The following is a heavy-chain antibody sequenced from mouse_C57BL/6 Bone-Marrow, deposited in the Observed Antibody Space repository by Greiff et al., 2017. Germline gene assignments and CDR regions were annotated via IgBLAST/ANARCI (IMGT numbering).Heavy chain of an antibody. V-gene: IGHV1-81*01. CDR3: ARGSHYGSSAWFAY. CDR1: GYTFTSYG. D-gene: IGHD1-1*01. J-gene: IGHJ3*01. CDR2: IYPRSGNT. Sequence: VQVVESGAELARPGASVKLSCKASGYTFTSYGISWVKQRTGQGLEWIGEIYPRSGNTYYNEKFKGKATLTADKSSSTAYMELRSLTSEDSAVYFCARGSHYGSSAWFAYWGQGTLVTVSA.